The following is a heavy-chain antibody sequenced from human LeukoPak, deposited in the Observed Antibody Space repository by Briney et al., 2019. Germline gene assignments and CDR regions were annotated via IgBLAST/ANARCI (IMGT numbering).Heavy chain of an antibody. CDR1: GFTFSYYS. J-gene: IGHJ4*02. V-gene: IGHV3-21*01. D-gene: IGHD6-13*01. Sequence: GGSLRLSCAATGFTFSYYSLNWVRQAPGKGLEWVSSISGSSTYIYYADSVKGRFTISRDNAKNSLYLQMNSLRAEDTAVYYCARGSAAAGPPDYWGQGTLVTVSS. CDR3: ARGSAAAGPPDY. CDR2: ISGSSTYI.